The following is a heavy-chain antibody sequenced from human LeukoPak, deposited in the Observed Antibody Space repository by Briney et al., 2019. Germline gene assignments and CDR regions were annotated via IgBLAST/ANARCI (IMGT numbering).Heavy chain of an antibody. CDR3: ARDALDIVVVPAAIWAPHHDAFDI. V-gene: IGHV3-33*01. CDR2: IWYDGGNK. D-gene: IGHD2-2*02. Sequence: GGSLRLSCAASGFTFSSYGMHWVRQAPGKGLEWVAVIWYDGGNKYYADSVKGRFTISRDNSKNTLYLQMNSLRAEDTAVYYCARDALDIVVVPAAIWAPHHDAFDIWRQGTMVTVSS. CDR1: GFTFSSYG. J-gene: IGHJ3*02.